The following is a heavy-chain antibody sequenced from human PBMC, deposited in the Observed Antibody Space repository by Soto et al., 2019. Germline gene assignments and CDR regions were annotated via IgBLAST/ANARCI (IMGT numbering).Heavy chain of an antibody. CDR3: ATSARTSNYQKGPNWFDP. CDR2: ISAYNGNT. V-gene: IGHV1-18*01. Sequence: QVQLVQSGAEVKKPGASVKVSCKASGYTFTSYVISWLRQAPGQGLEWRGWISAYNGNTNYAQKLQGRVTMTTDTSKRTAYMELRSQRSDYRALYYIATSARTSNYQKGPNWFDPWGQGTLVTVSS. CDR1: GYTFTSYV. J-gene: IGHJ5*02. D-gene: IGHD2-2*01.